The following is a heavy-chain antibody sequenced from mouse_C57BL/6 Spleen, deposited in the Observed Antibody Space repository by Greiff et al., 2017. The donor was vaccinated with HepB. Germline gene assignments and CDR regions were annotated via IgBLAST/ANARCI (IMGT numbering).Heavy chain of an antibody. Sequence: VQGVESGAELVRPGASVTLSCKASGYTFTDYEMHWVKQTPVHGLEWIGAIDPETGGTAYNQKFKGKAILTADKSSSTAYMELRSLTSEDSAVYYCTRGRAVDYWGQGTSVTVSS. V-gene: IGHV1-15*01. CDR3: TRGRAVDY. J-gene: IGHJ4*01. CDR2: IDPETGGT. CDR1: GYTFTDYE.